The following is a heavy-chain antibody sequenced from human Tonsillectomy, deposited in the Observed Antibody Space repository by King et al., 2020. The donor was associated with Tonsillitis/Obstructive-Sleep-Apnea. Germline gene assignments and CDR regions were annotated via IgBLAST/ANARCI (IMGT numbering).Heavy chain of an antibody. Sequence: VQLVESGAEVKKPGASVKVSCKASGYTFTSHYMHWVRQAPGQGLEWMGIINPSGGSTSYAQKFQGRVTMTRDTSTSTVYMELSSLRSEDTAVYYCARDLYGGIGHNWFDPWGQGTLVTVSS. J-gene: IGHJ5*02. CDR3: ARDLYGGIGHNWFDP. V-gene: IGHV1-46*01. CDR2: INPSGGST. CDR1: GYTFTSHY. D-gene: IGHD3-16*01.